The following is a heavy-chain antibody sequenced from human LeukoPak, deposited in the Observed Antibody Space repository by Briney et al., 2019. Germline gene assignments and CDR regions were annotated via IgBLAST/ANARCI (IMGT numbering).Heavy chain of an antibody. J-gene: IGHJ4*02. V-gene: IGHV1-46*01. Sequence: ASVKVSCKASGYTFTSNYIHWLRQAPGQGLEWMGLINPSGGSTIYAQKFQGRVTMTRDTSTSTVYMELSSLRSADTAVYYCARDVISYYYDSSGSPIGSHFDYWGQGTLVTVSS. CDR2: INPSGGST. CDR3: ARDVISYYYDSSGSPIGSHFDY. D-gene: IGHD3-22*01. CDR1: GYTFTSNY.